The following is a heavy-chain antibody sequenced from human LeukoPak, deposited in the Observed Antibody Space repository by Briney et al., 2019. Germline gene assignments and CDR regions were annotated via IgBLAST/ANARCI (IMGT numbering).Heavy chain of an antibody. D-gene: IGHD3-9*01. Sequence: SVKVSCKVSGYTLTELSMHWVRQAPGQGLEWMGGIIPIFGTANYAQKFQGRVTITADESTSTAYMELSSLRSEDTAVYYCASALLRYFDWLSPSRDYYYYMDVWGKGTTVTISS. V-gene: IGHV1-69*13. CDR2: IIPIFGTA. CDR3: ASALLRYFDWLSPSRDYYYYMDV. CDR1: GYTLTELS. J-gene: IGHJ6*03.